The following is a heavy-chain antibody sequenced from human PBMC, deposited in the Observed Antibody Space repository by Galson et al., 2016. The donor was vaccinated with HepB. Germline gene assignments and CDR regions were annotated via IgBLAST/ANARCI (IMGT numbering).Heavy chain of an antibody. V-gene: IGHV3-7*01. D-gene: IGHD5/OR15-5a*01. CDR1: GFTFSSYW. Sequence: SLRLSCAASGFTFSSYWMNWVRQAPGKGLEWVANIKQDGSEKYYVDSVKGRFTISRDNAKNSLYLQMSSLRAEDTAVYYCTRRNKRTLYEPYDSWGQGTLVSVSS. CDR3: TRRNKRTLYEPYDS. J-gene: IGHJ4*02. CDR2: IKQDGSEK.